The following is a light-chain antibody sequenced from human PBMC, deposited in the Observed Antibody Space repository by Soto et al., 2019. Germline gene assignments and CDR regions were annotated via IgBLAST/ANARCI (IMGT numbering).Light chain of an antibody. J-gene: IGKJ2*01. CDR2: RTS. CDR1: QSIGAA. CDR3: QQYHIFLT. Sequence: DIQMTQSPPTLSASVGDRVTITCRASQSIGAALAWYQQKPGKAPDLLIYRTSTLESGVPSRFSGSGSGTEFTLAISSLQPDDFATYYCQQYHIFLTFGQGTKVDI. V-gene: IGKV1-5*03.